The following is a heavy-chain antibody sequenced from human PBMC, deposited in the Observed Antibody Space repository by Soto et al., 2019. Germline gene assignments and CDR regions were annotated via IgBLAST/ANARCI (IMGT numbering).Heavy chain of an antibody. CDR2: IYYSGST. D-gene: IGHD3-3*01. V-gene: IGHV4-59*11. CDR1: GGSISSHY. Sequence: SETLSLTCTVSGGSISSHYWSWIRQPPGKGLEWIGYIYYSGSTNYNPSLKSRVTISVDTSKNQFSLKLSSVTAADTAVYYCARGYYDFWSGYYWDYYMDVWGKGTTVTVSS. J-gene: IGHJ6*03. CDR3: ARGYYDFWSGYYWDYYMDV.